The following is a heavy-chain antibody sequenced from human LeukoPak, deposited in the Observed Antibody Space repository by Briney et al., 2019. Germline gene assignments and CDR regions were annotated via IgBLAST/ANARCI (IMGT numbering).Heavy chain of an antibody. J-gene: IGHJ4*02. Sequence: PGGSLRLSCAASGFSFSDEYMSWIRQAPGQGLEWISYISASGSYTNYADSVKGRFTISRDNAKNSLHLQMNSLRAEDTAVYYCGRSRGAGPGAHFDVWGQGTLVTVSS. CDR3: GRSRGAGPGAHFDV. CDR1: GFSFSDEY. V-gene: IGHV3-11*03. D-gene: IGHD6-19*01. CDR2: ISASGSYT.